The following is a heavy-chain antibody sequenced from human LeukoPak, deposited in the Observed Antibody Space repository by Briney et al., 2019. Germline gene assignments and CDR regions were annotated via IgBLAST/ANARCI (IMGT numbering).Heavy chain of an antibody. CDR1: GFTFSSYS. D-gene: IGHD6-13*01. J-gene: IGHJ4*02. CDR3: ARVVGQQLVHFDY. CDR2: ISSSSSYI. Sequence: GGSLRLSCAASGFTFSSYSMNWVRQAPGKGLEWVSSISSSSSYIYYADSVKGRFTISRDNAKNSLYLQMNSLRAEDTAVYYCARVVGQQLVHFDYWGQGTLVTVS. V-gene: IGHV3-21*01.